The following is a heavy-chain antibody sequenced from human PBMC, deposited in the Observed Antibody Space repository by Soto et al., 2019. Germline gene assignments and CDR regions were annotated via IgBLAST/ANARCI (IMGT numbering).Heavy chain of an antibody. D-gene: IGHD2-15*01. J-gene: IGHJ5*02. CDR3: ARARYCSGGSCYWFDP. Sequence: SVKVSCKASGGTFSSYTISWVRQAPGQGLERMGRIIPILGIANYAQKFQGRVTITADKSASTAYMELSSLRSEDTAVYYCARARYCSGGSCYWFDPWGQGTLVTVSS. CDR2: IIPILGIA. V-gene: IGHV1-69*02. CDR1: GGTFSSYT.